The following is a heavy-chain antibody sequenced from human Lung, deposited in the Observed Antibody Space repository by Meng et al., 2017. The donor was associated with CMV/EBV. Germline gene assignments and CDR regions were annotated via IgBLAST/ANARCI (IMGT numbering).Heavy chain of an antibody. CDR2: ISLSEATV. V-gene: IGHV3-48*03. D-gene: IGHD3-10*01. J-gene: IGHJ4*02. CDR1: GFTFSNYE. CDR3: ARMYSGSRPFDA. Sequence: SXAASGFTFSNYEMHWVRQAPGKGLKWVAYISLSEATVHYADSVKGRFTISRDNAKNFLYLQMNSLRAEDTAVYYCARMYSGSRPFDAWDQGTLVTVSS.